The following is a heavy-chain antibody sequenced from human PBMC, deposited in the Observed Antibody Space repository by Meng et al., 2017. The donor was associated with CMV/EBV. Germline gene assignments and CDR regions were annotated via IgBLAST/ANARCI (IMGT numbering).Heavy chain of an antibody. D-gene: IGHD3-3*01. CDR2: IIPILGIA. CDR3: ASGDSFCGVDY. CDR1: GGTFSSYT. V-gene: IGHV1-69*02. Sequence: SVKVSCKASGGTFSSYTISWVRQAPGQGLEWMGRIIPILGIANYAQKFQGRVTITADKSTSTAYMELRSLRSEDTAVYYYASGDSFCGVDYWGQGTPVTVSS. J-gene: IGHJ4*02.